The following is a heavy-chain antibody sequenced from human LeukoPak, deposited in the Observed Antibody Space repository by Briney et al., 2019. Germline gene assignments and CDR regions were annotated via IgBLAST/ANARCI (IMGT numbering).Heavy chain of an antibody. J-gene: IGHJ4*02. CDR1: GGSISSSIYY. V-gene: IGHV4-39*07. CDR2: VFYNGAT. D-gene: IGHD5-12*01. Sequence: PSETLSLTCIVSGGSISSSIYYWAWVRQPPGKGLEWIGTVFYNGATQYSPSLRSRVTISIDTSTNQFSLKLSSVTALDTAVYYCASRPNSGYDSGDYWGQGTLVTVSS. CDR3: ASRPNSGYDSGDY.